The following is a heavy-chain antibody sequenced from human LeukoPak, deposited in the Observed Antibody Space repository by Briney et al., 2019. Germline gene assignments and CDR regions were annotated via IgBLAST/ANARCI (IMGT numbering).Heavy chain of an antibody. CDR3: ASGSSSVGY. V-gene: IGHV3-11*01. CDR2: IASSADDI. J-gene: IGHJ4*02. D-gene: IGHD6-6*01. Sequence: GGSLRLSCAASGFNFNDYYMSWICQAPGKGLEWPSYIASSADDIYYADSVKGRFTISRDNAKNSLYLQMNSLRVEDTAVYYCASGSSSVGYWGQGTLVTVSS. CDR1: GFNFNDYY.